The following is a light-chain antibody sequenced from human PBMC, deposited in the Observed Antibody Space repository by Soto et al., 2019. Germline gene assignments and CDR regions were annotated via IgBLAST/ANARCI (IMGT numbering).Light chain of an antibody. CDR2: EVS. CDR3: SSYTSTSSYV. J-gene: IGLJ1*01. Sequence: QSALTQPASVSGSPGQSITVSCTGTSSDVGGYNSVSWYQQHPGKPPKLIIYEVSNRPSGVSDRFSGSKSGNTASLTISGLQVEDEADYYCSSYTSTSSYVFATGTKVTVL. CDR1: SSDVGGYNS. V-gene: IGLV2-14*03.